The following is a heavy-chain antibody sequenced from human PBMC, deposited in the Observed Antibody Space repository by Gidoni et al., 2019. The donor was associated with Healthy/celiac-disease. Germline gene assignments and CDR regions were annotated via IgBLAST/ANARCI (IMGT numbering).Heavy chain of an antibody. Sequence: TNYNPSLKSRVTISVDTSKNQFSLKLSSVTAADTAVYYCARGPTYYDFWSGPNSYNWFDPWGQGTLVTVSS. D-gene: IGHD3-3*01. CDR3: ARGPTYYDFWSGPNSYNWFDP. J-gene: IGHJ5*02. CDR2: T. V-gene: IGHV4-59*09.